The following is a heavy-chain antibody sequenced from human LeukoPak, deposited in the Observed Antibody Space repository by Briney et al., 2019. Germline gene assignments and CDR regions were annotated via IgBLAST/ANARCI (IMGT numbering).Heavy chain of an antibody. V-gene: IGHV3-30*18. CDR1: GFTFSSYG. D-gene: IGHD2-2*01. CDR2: ISYDGSNK. J-gene: IGHJ6*02. Sequence: PGRSLRLSCAASGFTFSSYGMHWVRQAPGKGLEWVAVISYDGSNKYYADSVKGRFTISRDNSKNTLYLQMNSLRAEDTAVYYCAKERTPYYYYGMDVWGQGTTVTVSS. CDR3: AKERTPYYYYGMDV.